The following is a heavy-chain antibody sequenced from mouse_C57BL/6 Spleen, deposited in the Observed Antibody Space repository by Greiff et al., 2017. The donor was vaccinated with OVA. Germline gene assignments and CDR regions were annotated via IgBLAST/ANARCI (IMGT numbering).Heavy chain of an antibody. V-gene: IGHV1-81*01. CDR1: GYTFTSYG. D-gene: IGHD3-3*01. CDR2: IYPRSGNT. CDR3: ARGDLRGFDY. J-gene: IGHJ2*01. Sequence: VQVVESGAELARPGASVKLSCKASGYTFTSYGISWVKQRTGQGLEWIGEIYPRSGNTYYNEKFKGKATLTADKSSSTAYMELRSLTSEDSAVYFCARGDLRGFDYWGQGTTLTVSS.